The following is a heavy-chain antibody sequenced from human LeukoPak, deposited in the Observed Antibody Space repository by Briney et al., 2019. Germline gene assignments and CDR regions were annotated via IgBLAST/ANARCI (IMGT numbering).Heavy chain of an antibody. CDR1: GGSISSGGYY. CDR2: IYYSGST. Sequence: SETLSLTCNVSGGSISSGGYYWGWIRQPPGKGLEWIGTIYYSGSTYYNPSLKSRVTISVDTSKNQFSLKLTSVTAADTAVYYCARHAYYYYYMDVWGKGTTVTISS. CDR3: ARHAYYYYYMDV. J-gene: IGHJ6*03. V-gene: IGHV4-39*01.